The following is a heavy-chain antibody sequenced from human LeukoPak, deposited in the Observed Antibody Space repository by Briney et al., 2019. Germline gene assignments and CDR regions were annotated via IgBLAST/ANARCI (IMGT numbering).Heavy chain of an antibody. CDR2: IYWDDDK. D-gene: IGHD6-19*01. Sequence: SGPTLVKPRQTLILTCTFSGFSLSTSGVGVGWIRQPPGKALEWLALIYWDDDKRYSPSLKSRLTITKDTSKNQVVLTMTNMDPVDTATYYCAHIGSGWYFDYWGQGTLVTVSS. CDR3: AHIGSGWYFDY. J-gene: IGHJ4*02. V-gene: IGHV2-5*02. CDR1: GFSLSTSGVG.